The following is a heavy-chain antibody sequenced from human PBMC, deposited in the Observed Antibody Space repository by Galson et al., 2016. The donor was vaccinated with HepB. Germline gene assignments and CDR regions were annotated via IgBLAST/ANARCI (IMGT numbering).Heavy chain of an antibody. CDR3: AHSGPATRPGCGSFVDV. D-gene: IGHD1-26*01. Sequence: PALVKPTQTLTLTCSLSGFTPNTRGVGVGWIRQPPGKALEWLGIIYWDDDKRYKQSLKDRLTITQDTSKSQVVLTLTNVDRVDTATYFCAHSGPATRPGCGSFVDVWGQGTLITVSS. J-gene: IGHJ1*01. V-gene: IGHV2-5*02. CDR2: IYWDDDK. CDR1: GFTPNTRGVG.